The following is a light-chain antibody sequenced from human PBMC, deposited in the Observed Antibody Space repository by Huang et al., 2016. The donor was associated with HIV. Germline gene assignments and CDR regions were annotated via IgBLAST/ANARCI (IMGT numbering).Light chain of an antibody. CDR1: QSVSSTY. CDR2: GAS. Sequence: EIVLTQSPGTMSWSPGERATLSCRASQSVSSTYLAWYQQKPGQAPRLLIYGASSRATGIPDRFSGSGSGTDFTLPISRLEPEDFAVYYCQQYGSSPTAFGQGTKVEIK. CDR3: QQYGSSPTA. J-gene: IGKJ1*01. V-gene: IGKV3-20*01.